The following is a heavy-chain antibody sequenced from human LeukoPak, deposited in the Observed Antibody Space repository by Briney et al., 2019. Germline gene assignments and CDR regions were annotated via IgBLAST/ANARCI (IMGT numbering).Heavy chain of an antibody. CDR2: IDNAGSIT. Sequence: GGSLRLSCAASGFTFSNYWIHWVRQAPGKGLVWVSRIDNAGSITTYADSVKGRFTISRDNAENTLYLQVNSLRVEDTAVYYCVRSAFHAGSGNYYDYWGQGTLVTVSS. CDR1: GFTFSNYW. J-gene: IGHJ4*02. CDR3: VRSAFHAGSGNYYDY. V-gene: IGHV3-74*03. D-gene: IGHD3-22*01.